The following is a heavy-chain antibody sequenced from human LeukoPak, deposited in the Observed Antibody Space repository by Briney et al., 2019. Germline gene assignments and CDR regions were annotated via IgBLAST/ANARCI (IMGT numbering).Heavy chain of an antibody. V-gene: IGHV3-7*01. D-gene: IGHD3-10*01. CDR3: ARAIRGSAVDTGDR. CDR2: IRNDGSEE. Sequence: GGSLRLSCAASGFTFSRYWMRWVRQAPGKGLEGVANIRNDGSEEYYVDSVKGRFTISRDNARNSLFLQMNSLTVEDTAVYYCARAIRGSAVDTGDRWGQGTLVTVSS. CDR1: GFTFSRYW. J-gene: IGHJ4*02.